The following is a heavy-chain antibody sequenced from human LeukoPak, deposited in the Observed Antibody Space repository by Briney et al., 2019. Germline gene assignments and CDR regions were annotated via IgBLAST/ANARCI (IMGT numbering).Heavy chain of an antibody. CDR3: AKDIQYDSGDY. CDR2: IYSGGST. V-gene: IGHV3-53*01. Sequence: GGSLRLSCAASGFTFSSNYMSRVRQAPGKGLEWVSVIYSGGSTYYADSVKGRFTISRDNSKNTLYLQMNSLRVEDTAVYYCAKDIQYDSGDYWGQGTLVTVSS. CDR1: GFTFSSNY. J-gene: IGHJ4*02. D-gene: IGHD3-22*01.